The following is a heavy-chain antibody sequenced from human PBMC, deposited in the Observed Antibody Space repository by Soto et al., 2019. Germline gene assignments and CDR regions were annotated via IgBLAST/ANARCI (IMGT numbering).Heavy chain of an antibody. CDR1: GFTFSSYG. D-gene: IGHD5-12*01. V-gene: IGHV3-30*18. CDR2: ISYDGSNK. Sequence: QVQLVESGGGVVQPGRSLRLSCAASGFTFSSYGMHWVRQAAGKGLEWVAVISYDGSNKYYADSVKGRFTISRDNSKNTLYLQMNSLRAEDTAVYYCAKDVMGGYDMGVLYYYYGMDVWGQGTTVTVSS. CDR3: AKDVMGGYDMGVLYYYYGMDV. J-gene: IGHJ6*02.